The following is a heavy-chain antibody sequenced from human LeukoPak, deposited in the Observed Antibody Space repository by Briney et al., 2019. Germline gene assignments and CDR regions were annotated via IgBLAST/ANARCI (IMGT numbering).Heavy chain of an antibody. V-gene: IGHV3-23*01. CDR2: ISGSGGST. CDR1: GFTFSSYA. J-gene: IGHJ4*02. CDR3: AKDGSSFSSTMVRGVMDY. D-gene: IGHD3-10*01. Sequence: GGSLRLSCAASGFTFSSYAMSWVRQAPGKGLEWVSAISGSGGSTYYADSVKGRFTISRDNSKDTLYLQMNSLRAEDTAVYYCAKDGSSFSSTMVRGVMDYWGQGTLVTVSS.